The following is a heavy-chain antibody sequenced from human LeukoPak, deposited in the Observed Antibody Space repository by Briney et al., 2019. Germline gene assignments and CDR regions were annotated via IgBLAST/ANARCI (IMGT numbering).Heavy chain of an antibody. CDR1: GFTFSSYA. D-gene: IGHD2-8*01. V-gene: IGHV3-23*01. CDR2: ISGSGGST. J-gene: IGHJ6*02. Sequence: GGSLRLSCAASGFTFSSYAMSWVRQAPGKGLEWVSAISGSGGSTYYADSVKGRFTISSDNSKNTLYLQMNSLRAEDTAVYYCAKSTSRLYYYYGMDVWGQGTTVTVSS. CDR3: AKSTSRLYYYYGMDV.